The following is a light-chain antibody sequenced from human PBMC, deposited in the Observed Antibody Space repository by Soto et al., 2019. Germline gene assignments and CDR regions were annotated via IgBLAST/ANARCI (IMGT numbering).Light chain of an antibody. Sequence: DIQLTQSPSFLSASVGDRVTITCRASQGISSYLAWYQQKPGKAPKLLIYAASTLQGGVPSRFRGSGSGTEFTLTISSLQPEDFATYYSQQLNSYPLTFVGATKVEIK. CDR3: QQLNSYPLT. CDR1: QGISSY. J-gene: IGKJ4*02. CDR2: AAS. V-gene: IGKV1-9*01.